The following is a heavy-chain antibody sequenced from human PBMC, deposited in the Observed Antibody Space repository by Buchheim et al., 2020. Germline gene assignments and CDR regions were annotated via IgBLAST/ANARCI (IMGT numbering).Heavy chain of an antibody. CDR3: ALVVGELLGKQDYYYYYYMDV. J-gene: IGHJ6*03. CDR1: GYTFTSYD. CDR2: MNPNSGNT. Sequence: QVQLVQSGAEVKKPGASVKVSCKASGYTFTSYDINWVRQATGQGLEWMGWMNPNSGNTGYAQKFQGRVIMTRNTSISTAYMELSSLRSEDTAVYYCALVVGELLGKQDYYYYYYMDVWGKGTT. V-gene: IGHV1-8*01. D-gene: IGHD1-26*01.